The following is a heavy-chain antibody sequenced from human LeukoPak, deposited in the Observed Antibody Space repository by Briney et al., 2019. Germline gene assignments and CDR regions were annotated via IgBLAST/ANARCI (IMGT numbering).Heavy chain of an antibody. CDR1: GGSISSGSYY. V-gene: IGHV4-61*02. CDR2: IYTSGST. Sequence: SQTLSLTCTVSGGSISSGSYYWSWIRQPAGKGLEWFGRIYTSGSTNYNPSIKSRVTISVDTSKNQFSLKLSSVTAADTAVYYCARAPAWFGELFHFDYWGQGTLVTVSS. J-gene: IGHJ4*02. D-gene: IGHD3-10*01. CDR3: ARAPAWFGELFHFDY.